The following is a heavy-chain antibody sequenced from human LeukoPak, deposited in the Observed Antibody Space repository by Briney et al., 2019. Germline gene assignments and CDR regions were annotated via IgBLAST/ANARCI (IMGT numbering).Heavy chain of an antibody. CDR1: GFTFSSYA. V-gene: IGHV3-23*01. J-gene: IGHJ1*01. D-gene: IGHD6-25*01. Sequence: GGSLRLSCAASGFTFSSYAMSWVRQAPGKGLEWVSAISGSGGSTYYADSAKGRFTISRDNSKNTLYLQMNSLRAEDTAVYYCAKDPIAAAYREYFQHWGQGTLVTVSS. CDR2: ISGSGGST. CDR3: AKDPIAAAYREYFQH.